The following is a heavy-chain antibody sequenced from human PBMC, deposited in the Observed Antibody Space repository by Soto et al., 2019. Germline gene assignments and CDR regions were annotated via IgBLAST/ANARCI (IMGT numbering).Heavy chain of an antibody. CDR3: ARDPGGSYSDY. J-gene: IGHJ4*02. D-gene: IGHD2-15*01. CDR2: INSDGSYT. V-gene: IGHV3-74*01. Sequence: GGSLRLSCAASGFTFSNYWMHWVRQAPGKGLVWVARINSDGSYTSYADSVKGRFTISRDNAENTLYLQMNSLRAEDTAVYYCARDPGGSYSDYWGQGTLVTVSS. CDR1: GFTFSNYW.